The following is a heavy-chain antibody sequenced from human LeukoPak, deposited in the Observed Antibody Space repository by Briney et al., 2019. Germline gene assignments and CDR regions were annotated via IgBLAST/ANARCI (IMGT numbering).Heavy chain of an antibody. CDR3: ARHKSSTGAFDI. J-gene: IGHJ3*02. Sequence: SETLSLTCTVSGGSISSSSYYWGWIRQPPGKGLEWIGSIYYSGSTYYNPSLKSRVTISVDTSKNQFSLKLSSVTAADTAVYYCARHKSSTGAFDIWGQGTMVTVSS. D-gene: IGHD1-14*01. V-gene: IGHV4-39*01. CDR2: IYYSGST. CDR1: GGSISSSSYY.